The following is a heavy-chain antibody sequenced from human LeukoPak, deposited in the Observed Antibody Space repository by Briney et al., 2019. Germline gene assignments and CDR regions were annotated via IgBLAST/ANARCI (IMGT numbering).Heavy chain of an antibody. CDR1: GFTFSSYA. CDR2: ISGSGGST. J-gene: IGHJ4*02. D-gene: IGHD3-22*01. V-gene: IGHV3-23*01. Sequence: GGSLRLSCAASGFTFSSYAMSWVRQAPGKGLEWVSAISGSGGSTYYAGSVKGRFTISRDNSKNTLYLQMNSLRAEDTAVYYCAKDPRPGPFGDSTEADYWGQGTLVTVSS. CDR3: AKDPRPGPFGDSTEADY.